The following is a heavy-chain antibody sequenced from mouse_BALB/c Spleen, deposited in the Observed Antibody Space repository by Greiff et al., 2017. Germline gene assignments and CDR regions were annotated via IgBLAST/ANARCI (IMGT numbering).Heavy chain of an antibody. CDR3: ANPDYYGSGDAMDY. D-gene: IGHD1-1*01. CDR1: GFNIKDTY. Sequence: VQLQQSGAELVKPGASVKLSCTASGFNIKDTYMHWVKQRPEQGLEWIGRIDPANGNTKYDPKFQGKATITADTSSNTAYLQLSSLTSEDTAVDYCANPDYYGSGDAMDYWGQGTSVTVSS. CDR2: IDPANGNT. V-gene: IGHV14-3*02. J-gene: IGHJ4*01.